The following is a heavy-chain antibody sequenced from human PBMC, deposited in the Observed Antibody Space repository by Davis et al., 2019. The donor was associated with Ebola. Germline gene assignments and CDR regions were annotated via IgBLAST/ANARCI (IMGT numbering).Heavy chain of an antibody. J-gene: IGHJ6*02. D-gene: IGHD3-22*01. CDR1: EFTFNRYW. CDR2: INNDGSIT. Sequence: GESLKISCAASEFTFNRYWMHWVRQAPGKGLVWVSRINNDGSITNYADSVKGRFTIFRDNAKNTLYLQMNSLRADDTAVYYCARGGYYTQIYYYHGMDVWGQGTTVTVSS. V-gene: IGHV3-74*01. CDR3: ARGGYYTQIYYYHGMDV.